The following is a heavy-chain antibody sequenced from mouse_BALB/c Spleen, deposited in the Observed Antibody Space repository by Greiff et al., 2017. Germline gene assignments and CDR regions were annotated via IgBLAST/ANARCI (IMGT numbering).Heavy chain of an antibody. V-gene: IGHV7-3*02. CDR1: GFTFTDYY. Sequence: EVKLVESGGGLVQPGGSLRLSCAPSGFTFTDYYMSWVRQPPGKALEWLGFIRNKANGYTTEYSASVKGRFTISRDNSQSILYLQMNTLRAEDSATYYCARDPFYYAMDYWGQGTSVTVSS. CDR2: IRNKANGYTT. CDR3: ARDPFYYAMDY. J-gene: IGHJ4*01.